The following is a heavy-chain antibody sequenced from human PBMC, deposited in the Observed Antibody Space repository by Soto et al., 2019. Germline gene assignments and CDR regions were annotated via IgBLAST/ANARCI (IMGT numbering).Heavy chain of an antibody. J-gene: IGHJ5*02. Sequence: SVKVSCKASGGTFSSYAISWVRQAPGQGLEWMGGIIPIFGTANYAQKFQGRVTITADESTSTAYMELSSLRSEDTAVYYCARDRSYSSSWYGVWFDPWGQGTLVTVSS. CDR1: GGTFSSYA. CDR3: ARDRSYSSSWYGVWFDP. CDR2: IIPIFGTA. D-gene: IGHD6-13*01. V-gene: IGHV1-69*13.